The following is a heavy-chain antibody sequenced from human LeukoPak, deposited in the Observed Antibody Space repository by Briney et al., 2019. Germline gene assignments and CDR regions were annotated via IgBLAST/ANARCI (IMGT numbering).Heavy chain of an antibody. Sequence: QTGGSLRLSCAASGFTFNTYAMSWVRQPPGEGLEWVSTISSSGSSMYYADSVKGRFSISRDNSKNTLNLQMNSLRAEDTAVYYCANFRLGGDATKTRVWGQGTLVTVSS. CDR1: GFTFNTYA. CDR3: ANFRLGGDATKTRV. D-gene: IGHD3-16*01. V-gene: IGHV3-23*01. CDR2: ISSSGSSM. J-gene: IGHJ4*02.